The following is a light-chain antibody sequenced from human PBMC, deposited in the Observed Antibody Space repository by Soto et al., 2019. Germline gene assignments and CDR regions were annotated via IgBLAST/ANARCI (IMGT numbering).Light chain of an antibody. J-gene: IGKJ1*01. Sequence: DIQMTQSPSTLSASVGDRVTITCRASQSISSWLAWYQQKPGKAPKLLIYDASSLESGVPSRFSGSGSGTEFTLTISSLQPDDFATYDCQQYNSYRTFGQGTKVVIK. CDR1: QSISSW. V-gene: IGKV1-5*01. CDR2: DAS. CDR3: QQYNSYRT.